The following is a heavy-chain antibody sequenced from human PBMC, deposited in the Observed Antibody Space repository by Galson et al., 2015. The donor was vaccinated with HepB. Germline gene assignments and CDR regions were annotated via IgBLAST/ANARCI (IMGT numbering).Heavy chain of an antibody. CDR2: IYYSGSA. J-gene: IGHJ3*02. CDR3: ARDRPQLSDAFDI. Sequence: QVQLQESGPGLVKPSQTLSLTCTVSGGSISSGGYYWSWIRHPPGKGLEWIGYIYYSGSAYYNPSLKSPATISVDTSKNQFSLKLSSVTVADTAVYYCARDRPQLSDAFDIWGQGTTVSVSA. D-gene: IGHD2-2*01. V-gene: IGHV4-31*01. CDR1: GGSISSGGYY.